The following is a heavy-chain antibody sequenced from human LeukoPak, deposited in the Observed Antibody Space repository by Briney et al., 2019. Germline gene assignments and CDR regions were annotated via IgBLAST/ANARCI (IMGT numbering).Heavy chain of an antibody. Sequence: SETLSLTCTVSGGSISSSSYYWGWIRQSPGKGLEWIGSIYYSGSTYYNPSLKSRVTISVDTSKNQFSLKVSSVTAAETAVYYCARAPILYYFDCWGQGTLVTVSS. CDR1: GGSISSSSYY. V-gene: IGHV4-39*01. J-gene: IGHJ4*02. CDR3: ARAPILYYFDC. CDR2: IYYSGST.